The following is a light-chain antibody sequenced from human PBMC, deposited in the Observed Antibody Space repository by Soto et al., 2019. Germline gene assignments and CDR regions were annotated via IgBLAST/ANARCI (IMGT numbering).Light chain of an antibody. CDR3: ETWDDNTRV. CDR1: SGHSSFI. Sequence: HLVLTQSSSASASLGSSVKLTCTLSSGHSSFIIAWHQQQPGKAPRFLMKLEGDGSYDKGSGVPDRFSGSSSGADRYLTISNLQFEDEADYYCETWDDNTRVFGGGTKLTVL. V-gene: IGLV4-60*02. CDR2: LEGDGSY. J-gene: IGLJ3*02.